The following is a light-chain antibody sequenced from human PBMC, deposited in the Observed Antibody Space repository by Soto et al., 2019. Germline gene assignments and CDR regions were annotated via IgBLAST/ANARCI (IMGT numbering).Light chain of an antibody. CDR3: AAWDDSLDGFYV. Sequence: QSVLTQPPSASGTPGQRVTISCSGSSSNIGTNTVNWYLQLPGTAPKLLMYNNNQRPSGVPERFSGSKSGTSVSLAIGGLQSEDEADYYCAAWDDSLDGFYVFGSGTKVTVL. CDR1: SSNIGTNT. V-gene: IGLV1-44*01. J-gene: IGLJ1*01. CDR2: NNN.